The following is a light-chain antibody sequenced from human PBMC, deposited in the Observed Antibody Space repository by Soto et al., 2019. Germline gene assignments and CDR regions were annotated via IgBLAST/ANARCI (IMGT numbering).Light chain of an antibody. CDR3: QQYNNWPQT. V-gene: IGKV3-15*01. CDR2: GAS. J-gene: IGKJ1*01. CDR1: QNLSRY. Sequence: EVVLTQSPGTLSLSPGDRASLSCRASQNLSRYFLAWYQHKPGQAPRLLIYGASTRATGIPARFSGSGSGTEFTLTISSLQSEDFAVYYCQQYNNWPQTFGQGTKVDIK.